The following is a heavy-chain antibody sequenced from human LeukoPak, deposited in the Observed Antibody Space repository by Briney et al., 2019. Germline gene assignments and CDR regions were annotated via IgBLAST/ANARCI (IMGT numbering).Heavy chain of an antibody. CDR2: INPNSGGT. V-gene: IGHV1-2*02. D-gene: IGHD1-26*01. CDR1: GYTFTGYY. CDR3: ARVKVGAIYYYFDY. Sequence: ASVKVSCKASGYTFTGYYMHWVRQAPGQGLEWMGWINPNSGGTNYAQKFQGRVTMTRDTSISTAYMELSRLRSDDTAVYYCARVKVGAIYYYFDYWGQGTLVTVSS. J-gene: IGHJ4*02.